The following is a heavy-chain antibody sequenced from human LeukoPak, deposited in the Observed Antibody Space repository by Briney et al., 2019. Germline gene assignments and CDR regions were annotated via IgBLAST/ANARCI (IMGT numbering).Heavy chain of an antibody. D-gene: IGHD7-27*01. CDR1: GYTFTSYD. Sequence: ASVKVSCKASGYTFTSYDINWVRQATGQGLEWMGWMNPNSGNTGYAQKFQGRVTMTRNTSISTAYMELSSLRSEDTAVYYCAEADWGSNTHTTDYWGQGTLVTVSS. V-gene: IGHV1-8*01. CDR2: MNPNSGNT. CDR3: AEADWGSNTHTTDY. J-gene: IGHJ4*02.